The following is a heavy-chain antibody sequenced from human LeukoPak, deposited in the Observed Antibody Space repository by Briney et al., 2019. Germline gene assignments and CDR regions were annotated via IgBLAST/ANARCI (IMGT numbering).Heavy chain of an antibody. CDR3: ARLSAAVHLGAFDL. CDR1: GVSISPYY. V-gene: IGHV4-4*09. Sequence: SETLSLTCAVSGVSISPYYWAWIRQPPGKGLEWVGYIHTSGSNNQYPSLKSRVTISVDKSKNHFSLRLTSVTAADTAVYYCARLSAAVHLGAFDLWGQGTMVTVSS. J-gene: IGHJ3*01. CDR2: IHTSGSN. D-gene: IGHD3-3*01.